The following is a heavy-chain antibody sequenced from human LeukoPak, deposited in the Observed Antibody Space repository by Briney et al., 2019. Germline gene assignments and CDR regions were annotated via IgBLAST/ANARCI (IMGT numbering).Heavy chain of an antibody. V-gene: IGHV4-30-2*01. CDR1: GGSISSGGYS. CDR3: AREYGSTFDY. Sequence: SEALSLTCGVSGGSISSGGYSWSWIRQPPGKGLEWIGYIYHSGSPYYNPSLKSRVTISVDRSKNQFSLKLSSVTAADTAVYYCAREYGSTFDYWGQGTLVTVSS. CDR2: IYHSGSP. D-gene: IGHD3-10*01. J-gene: IGHJ4*02.